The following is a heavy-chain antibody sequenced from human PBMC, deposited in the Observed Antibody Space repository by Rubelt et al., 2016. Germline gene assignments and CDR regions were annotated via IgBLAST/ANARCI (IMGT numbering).Heavy chain of an antibody. CDR3: ACHWQVPSWDAFDF. CDR2: IYPGDSDT. J-gene: IGHJ3*01. D-gene: IGHD3-10*01. V-gene: IGHV5-51*01. CDR1: GCSFTSYW. Sequence: EVQLVQSGAKVKKPGESLKISCKGSGCSFTSYWIGWVRQMPGKGLEWLGIIYPGDSDTRYSPSFRGQATLSAHKSIRTAYRQWRSLTASDAGMYYCACHWQVPSWDAFDFWGQGTMVTVSS.